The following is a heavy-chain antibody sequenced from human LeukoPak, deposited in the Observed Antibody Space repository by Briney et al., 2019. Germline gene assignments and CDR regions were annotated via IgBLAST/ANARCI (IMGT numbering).Heavy chain of an antibody. CDR1: GFTFSSYE. CDR3: AGGGYTYGLY. J-gene: IGHJ4*02. CDR2: ISSSGSTI. D-gene: IGHD5-18*01. V-gene: IGHV3-48*03. Sequence: GGSLRLSCAASGFTFSSYEMNWVRQAPGKGLEWVSYISSSGSTIYYADSVKGRFTISRDNTKHTMHQQMNSLRAEDTAVYYCAGGGYTYGLYWGQGDLVTVSS.